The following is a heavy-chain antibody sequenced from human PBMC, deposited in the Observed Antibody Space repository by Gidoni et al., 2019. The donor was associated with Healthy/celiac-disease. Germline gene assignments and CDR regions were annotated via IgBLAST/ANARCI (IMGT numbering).Heavy chain of an antibody. D-gene: IGHD5-18*01. CDR1: GDSVTSYW. V-gene: IGHV5-51*01. Sequence: EVQLVQSGAEVKKPGEALKISCKGAGDSVTSYWIGWVRQMPGKGLEWMGSIYPGASDTRYSPSFHGQVTLSADKSISTAYLQWSSLKASDTAMYSCARLGGTAMVTFPDYWGQGTLVTVSS. CDR2: IYPGASDT. CDR3: ARLGGTAMVTFPDY. J-gene: IGHJ4*02.